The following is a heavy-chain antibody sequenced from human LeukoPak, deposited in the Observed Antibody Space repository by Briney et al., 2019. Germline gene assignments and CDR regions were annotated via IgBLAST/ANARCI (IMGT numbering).Heavy chain of an antibody. CDR2: ISSSSSSI. CDR3: VVGVDV. CDR1: GFTFSSYS. D-gene: IGHD2-15*01. J-gene: IGHJ6*04. V-gene: IGHV3-21*01. Sequence: GGSLRLSCAASGFTFSSYSMNWVRQAPGKGLEWVSSISSSSSSIFYADSVKGRFTVSRDNAKKSLYVQMNSLRAEDTAVYYCVVGVDVWGKGTTVTVSS.